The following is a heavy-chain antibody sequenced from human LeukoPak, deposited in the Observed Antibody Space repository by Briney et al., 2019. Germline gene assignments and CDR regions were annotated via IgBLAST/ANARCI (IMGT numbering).Heavy chain of an antibody. CDR1: GFTVSSNY. V-gene: IGHV3-66*01. D-gene: IGHD5-18*01. Sequence: GGFLRLSCAASGFTVSSNYMSWVRQAPGKGLEWVSVIYSGGSTYYADSVKGRFTISRDNSKNTLYLQMNSLRAEDTAVYYCARERTMVTARGYYYYGMDVWGQGTTVTVSS. J-gene: IGHJ6*02. CDR2: IYSGGST. CDR3: ARERTMVTARGYYYYGMDV.